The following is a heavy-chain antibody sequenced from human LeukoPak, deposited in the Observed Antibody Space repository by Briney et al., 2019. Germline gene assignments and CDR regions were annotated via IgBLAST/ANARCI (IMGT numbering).Heavy chain of an antibody. CDR3: ARVDSGYSGYFQD. CDR1: GFTLSSNW. V-gene: IGHV3-7*05. Sequence: PGGSLRLSCAASGFTLSSNWMSWVRQAPGKGLEWVANMKQDGSEIHYVDSVKGRFTISRDNAKNSLYLQMNSLRVEDTAVYYCARVDSGYSGYFQDWGQGTLVTVSS. D-gene: IGHD3-22*01. CDR2: MKQDGSEI. J-gene: IGHJ1*01.